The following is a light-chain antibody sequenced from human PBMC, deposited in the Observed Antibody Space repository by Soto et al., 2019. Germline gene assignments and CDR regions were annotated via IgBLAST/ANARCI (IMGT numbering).Light chain of an antibody. CDR1: SSDVGGYNY. J-gene: IGLJ7*01. V-gene: IGLV2-14*01. Sequence: QSALTQPASVSGSPGQSITISCTGTSSDVGGYNYVSWYQQHPGKAPKLMIFEVSNRPSGVSNRFSGSKSGNTASLTISGLQAEDEASYYCSSFTDTSYAGVSTPLAVFGGGTQLTVL. CDR2: EVS. CDR3: SSFTDTSYAGVSTPLAV.